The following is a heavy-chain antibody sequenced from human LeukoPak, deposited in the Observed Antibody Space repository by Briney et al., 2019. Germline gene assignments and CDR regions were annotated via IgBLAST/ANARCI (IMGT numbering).Heavy chain of an antibody. J-gene: IGHJ6*03. Sequence: PGGSLRLSCSASGFTFISYSMTWVRQAPGKGLEWVSLISWDVGSTYYADSVKGRFTISRDNSKNSLYLQMNSLRAEDTALYYCAKEGSSSSLRYYYYYMDVWGKGTTVTVSS. V-gene: IGHV3-43D*03. CDR1: GFTFISYS. CDR3: AKEGSSSSLRYYYYYMDV. CDR2: ISWDVGST. D-gene: IGHD6-6*01.